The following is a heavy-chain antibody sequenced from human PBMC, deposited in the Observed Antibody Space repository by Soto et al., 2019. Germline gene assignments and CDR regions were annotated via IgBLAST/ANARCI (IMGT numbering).Heavy chain of an antibody. Sequence: QVQLRQWGAGLLKTSETLSLTCAVYGGSFSGYYWSWIRQPPGKGLEWIGEINHSGSTNYNPSLKSRVTISGSTSKNQFSLRLTSVTAADTAVYYCAGPAIAEAVSAFDYWGQGTLVTVSS. CDR3: AGPAIAEAVSAFDY. CDR2: INHSGST. J-gene: IGHJ4*02. CDR1: GGSFSGYY. V-gene: IGHV4-34*01. D-gene: IGHD6-13*01.